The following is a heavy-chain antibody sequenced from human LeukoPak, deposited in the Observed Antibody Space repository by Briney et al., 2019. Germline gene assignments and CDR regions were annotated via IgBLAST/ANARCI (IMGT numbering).Heavy chain of an antibody. CDR1: GGSITSNY. CDR3: AREVSPSDHYYYYGVDV. CDR2: AYYNGRA. D-gene: IGHD5/OR15-5a*01. V-gene: IGHV4-59*01. J-gene: IGHJ6*02. Sequence: SETLSLTCTVAGGSITSNYWSWIRQPPGKGLEWLWYAYYNGRANYNPSLKSRVTISVDTSKNQFSLNLSSVTAADTAVYYCAREVSPSDHYYYYGVDVWGRGTTVTVSS.